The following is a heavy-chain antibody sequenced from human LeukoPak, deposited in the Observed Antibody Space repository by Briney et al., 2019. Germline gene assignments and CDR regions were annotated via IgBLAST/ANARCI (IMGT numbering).Heavy chain of an antibody. CDR2: ISGSGGSS. Sequence: GGSLRLSCAASGFTFSSYSMSWVRQAPGKGLEWVSAISGSGGSSYYADSVKGRFTISRDNSKNTLYLQTNSLRAEDTAVYYCAKPDRDYYYIDVWGKGTTVTISS. V-gene: IGHV3-23*01. J-gene: IGHJ6*03. CDR1: GFTFSSYS. CDR3: AKPDRDYYYIDV.